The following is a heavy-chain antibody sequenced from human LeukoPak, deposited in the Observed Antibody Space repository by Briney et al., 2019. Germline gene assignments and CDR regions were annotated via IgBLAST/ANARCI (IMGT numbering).Heavy chain of an antibody. V-gene: IGHV4-59*08. D-gene: IGHD3-10*01. CDR3: AAQVGRFGETYFDY. Sequence: SETLSLTCTVSGGSISSYYWSWIRQPPGRGLEWIGYIYYSGSTNYNPSLKSRVTLSVDTSKNQFSLKLSSVTAADTAVYCCAAQVGRFGETYFDYWGQGTLVTVSS. CDR2: IYYSGST. CDR1: GGSISSYY. J-gene: IGHJ4*02.